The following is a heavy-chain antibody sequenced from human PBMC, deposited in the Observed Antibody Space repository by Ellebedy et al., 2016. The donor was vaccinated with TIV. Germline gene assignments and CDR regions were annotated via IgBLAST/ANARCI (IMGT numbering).Heavy chain of an antibody. V-gene: IGHV3-7*03. CDR3: AKTMTRSEDPPDY. Sequence: GGSLRLSCAASGFTFSTYWMTWVRQAPGKGLEWVANIKEDGSQRYYVDSVEGRFTISRDNAKNSLYLQMNSLRAEDTAVYYCAKTMTRSEDPPDYWGQGALVIVSS. CDR2: IKEDGSQR. J-gene: IGHJ4*02. CDR1: GFTFSTYW. D-gene: IGHD4-11*01.